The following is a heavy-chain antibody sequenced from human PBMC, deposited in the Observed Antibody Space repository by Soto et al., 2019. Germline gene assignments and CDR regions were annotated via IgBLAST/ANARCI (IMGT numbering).Heavy chain of an antibody. D-gene: IGHD3-10*01. Sequence: QVQLVQSGAEVKKPGSSVKVSCKASGGTFSSYAISWVRQASGQGLEWMGGIIPIFGTANYAQKFQGRVTITEDESTSTAYMELSSLRSEDTAVYYCARDVQGSRKQKMDAFDIWGQGTMVTVSS. V-gene: IGHV1-69*01. CDR2: IIPIFGTA. CDR3: ARDVQGSRKQKMDAFDI. J-gene: IGHJ3*02. CDR1: GGTFSSYA.